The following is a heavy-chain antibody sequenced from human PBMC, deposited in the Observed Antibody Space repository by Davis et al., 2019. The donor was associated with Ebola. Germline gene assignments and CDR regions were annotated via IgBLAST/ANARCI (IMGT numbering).Heavy chain of an antibody. CDR1: GFTFSSYS. CDR3: TGGSDWTFDD. CDR2: ISGSRSYE. J-gene: IGHJ4*02. D-gene: IGHD6-19*01. Sequence: GESLKISCAASGFTFSSYSMNWVRQAPGKGLEWVSSISGSRSYEYYTESVRGRFTISRDNAKNSLYLQMSTLRVEDTAVYYCTGGSDWTFDDWGQGTLVTVSS. V-gene: IGHV3-21*01.